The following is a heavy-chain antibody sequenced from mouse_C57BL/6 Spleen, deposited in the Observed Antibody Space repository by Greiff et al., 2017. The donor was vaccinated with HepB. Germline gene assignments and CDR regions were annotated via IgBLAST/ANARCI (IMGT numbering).Heavy chain of an antibody. CDR3: ARGGYDYERYFDV. D-gene: IGHD2-4*01. Sequence: EVNVVESEGGLVQPGSSMKLSCTASGFTFSDYYMAWVRQVPEKGLEWVANINYDGSSTYYLDSLKSRFIISRDNAKNILYLQMSSLKSEDTATYYCARGGYDYERYFDVWGTGTTVTVSS. CDR2: INYDGSST. V-gene: IGHV5-16*01. CDR1: GFTFSDYY. J-gene: IGHJ1*03.